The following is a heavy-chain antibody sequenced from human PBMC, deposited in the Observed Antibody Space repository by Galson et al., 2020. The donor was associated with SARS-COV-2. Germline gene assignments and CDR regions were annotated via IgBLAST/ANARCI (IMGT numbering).Heavy chain of an antibody. CDR2: ISLTGGSI. Sequence: GASLRLSCVGSTYTFSDYYLSWIRQAPGKGLEWVSHISLTGGSIHYADSVKGRFTISRDNAKNSLYLQMNDLRAEDTALYYCARDQGFYGMDAWGQGTMVIVSS. CDR3: ARDQGFYGMDA. J-gene: IGHJ6*02. CDR1: TYTFSDYY. V-gene: IGHV3-11*01.